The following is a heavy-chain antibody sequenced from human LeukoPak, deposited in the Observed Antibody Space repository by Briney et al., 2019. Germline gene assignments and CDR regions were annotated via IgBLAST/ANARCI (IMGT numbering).Heavy chain of an antibody. D-gene: IGHD3-3*01. CDR3: ARGGVPSYDFWSAASWFDP. J-gene: IGHJ5*02. CDR1: GGSISSYY. Sequence: PSETLSLTCTVSGGSISSYYWSWIRQPPPKGMEWIGNIYYNGSTNYNPSLKSRVTISVDTSKYQFYLKLSSVTAADTAVYYCARGGVPSYDFWSAASWFDPWGQGTLVTVSS. V-gene: IGHV4-59*01. CDR2: IYYNGST.